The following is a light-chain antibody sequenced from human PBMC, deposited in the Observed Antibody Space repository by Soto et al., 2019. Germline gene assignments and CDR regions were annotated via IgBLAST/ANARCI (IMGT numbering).Light chain of an antibody. Sequence: DIQMTQSPSSVSASVGDTVTITCRASQGISSWLGWYQQKPGKAPKLLIYAASSLQGGVPSRFSGSGSGTDFTLTISSLQPEDFGTYYCQQASSFPQITFGQGTRPEI. CDR1: QGISSW. CDR3: QQASSFPQIT. CDR2: AAS. V-gene: IGKV1-12*01. J-gene: IGKJ5*01.